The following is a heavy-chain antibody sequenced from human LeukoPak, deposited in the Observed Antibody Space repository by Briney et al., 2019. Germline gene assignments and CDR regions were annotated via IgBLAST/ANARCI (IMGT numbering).Heavy chain of an antibody. D-gene: IGHD6-13*01. Sequence: SETLSLTCIVSGDSISSYYWSWIRQSPGRGLEWIGYISYSGSTNYNPSLKSRVTISVDTSKNQFSLKLSSVTAADTAVYYCARAIAAAGIYAFDIWGQGTMVTVSS. CDR1: GDSISSYY. V-gene: IGHV4-59*01. CDR2: ISYSGST. J-gene: IGHJ3*02. CDR3: ARAIAAAGIYAFDI.